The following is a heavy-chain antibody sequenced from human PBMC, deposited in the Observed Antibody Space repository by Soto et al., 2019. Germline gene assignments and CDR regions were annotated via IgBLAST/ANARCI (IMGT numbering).Heavy chain of an antibody. CDR1: GHIFTDSY. CDR3: PTHGGRNSGGYYYFEF. Sequence: ASLKRSFQASGHIFTDSYVHWGRQSPGQALEWMGWINPKSGGTHHAQKFQGRVTMTRDTTISTAYMEVTSLTSDDTAVYLRPTHGGRNSGGYYYFEFWGQGALVTVSS. D-gene: IGHD3-22*01. V-gene: IGHV1-2*02. J-gene: IGHJ4*02. CDR2: INPKSGGT.